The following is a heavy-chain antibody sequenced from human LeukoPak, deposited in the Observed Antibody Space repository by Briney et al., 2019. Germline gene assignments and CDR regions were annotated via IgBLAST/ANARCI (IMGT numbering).Heavy chain of an antibody. CDR1: GFTFDDYA. V-gene: IGHV3-9*01. CDR2: ISWNSGSM. D-gene: IGHD3-22*01. J-gene: IGHJ4*02. Sequence: GRSLRLSCAASGFTFDDYAMHWVRQAPGKGLEGVSGISWNSGSMSYAESVKGRFTISRDNAKNSLYLQMNSLRAEDTALYYCAKASPVYYDSSGYSGSGFDYWGQGTLVTVSS. CDR3: AKASPVYYDSSGYSGSGFDY.